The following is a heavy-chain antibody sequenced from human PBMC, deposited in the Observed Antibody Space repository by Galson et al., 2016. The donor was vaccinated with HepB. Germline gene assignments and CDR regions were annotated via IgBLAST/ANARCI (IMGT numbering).Heavy chain of an antibody. Sequence: QSGAEVKKPGESLRISCKGSGYSFTTYWISWVRQMPGKGLEWMGRIDPSDSYTNYSPSFQGHVTISADRSISTAYLQWSSLKAPDTAMYYCARLVEGSFPFDSWGQGTLVTVSS. CDR1: GYSFTTYW. CDR3: ARLVEGSFPFDS. CDR2: IDPSDSYT. J-gene: IGHJ4*02. V-gene: IGHV5-10-1*01.